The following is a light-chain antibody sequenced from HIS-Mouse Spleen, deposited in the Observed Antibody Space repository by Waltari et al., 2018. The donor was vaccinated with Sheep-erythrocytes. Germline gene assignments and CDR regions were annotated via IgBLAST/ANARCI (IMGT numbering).Light chain of an antibody. CDR2: DVS. J-gene: IGLJ1*01. CDR3: CSYAGSYNHV. CDR1: SSHVGCYNY. V-gene: IGLV2-11*01. Sequence: QSALTQPRSVSGSPGQSVTISCTGTSSHVGCYNYVSWYQQHPGKAPKLMSYDVSKRPSGVPDRFSGSKSGNTASLTISGLQAEDEADYYCCSYAGSYNHVFATGTKVTVL.